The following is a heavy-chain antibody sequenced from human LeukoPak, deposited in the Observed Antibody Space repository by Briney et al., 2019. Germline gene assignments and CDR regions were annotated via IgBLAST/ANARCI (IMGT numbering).Heavy chain of an antibody. Sequence: SETLSLTCTVSGGSISSSSYYWGWIRQPPGKGLEWIGSIYYSGSTYYNPSLKSRVTISVDTSKNQFSLKLSSVTAADTAVYYWPRPQGNTWNTNGSDPWGKGTLAPVSP. J-gene: IGHJ5*02. V-gene: IGHV4-39*07. CDR1: GGSISSSSYY. CDR2: IYYSGST. CDR3: PRPQGNTWNTNGSDP. D-gene: IGHD1/OR15-1a*01.